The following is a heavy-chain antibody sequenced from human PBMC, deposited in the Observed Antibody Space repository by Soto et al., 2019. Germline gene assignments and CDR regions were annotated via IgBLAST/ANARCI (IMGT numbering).Heavy chain of an antibody. Sequence: SVKVSCKASGGTFSSYAISWVRQAPGQGLEWMGGIIPIFGTANYAQKFQGRVTITADKSTSTAYMELSSLRSEDTAVYYCARGPPLTYYDFWSGYYEGYYYYGMDVWGQGTTVTVSS. J-gene: IGHJ6*02. CDR1: GGTFSSYA. V-gene: IGHV1-69*06. D-gene: IGHD3-3*01. CDR2: IIPIFGTA. CDR3: ARGPPLTYYDFWSGYYEGYYYYGMDV.